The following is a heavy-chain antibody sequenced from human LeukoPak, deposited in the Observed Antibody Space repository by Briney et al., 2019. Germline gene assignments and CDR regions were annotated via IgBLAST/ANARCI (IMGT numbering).Heavy chain of an antibody. CDR1: GYTFTSYA. J-gene: IGHJ4*02. CDR2: IIPIFGTA. CDR3: ARGEVPPHYFDS. V-gene: IGHV1-69*13. Sequence: GASVKVSCKASGYTFTSYAITWVRQAPGQGLEWMGGIIPIFGTANYAQRFQGRVTITADESTTTAYMEVSSLRSEDTAAYYCARGEVPPHYFDSWGQGTLVTVSS.